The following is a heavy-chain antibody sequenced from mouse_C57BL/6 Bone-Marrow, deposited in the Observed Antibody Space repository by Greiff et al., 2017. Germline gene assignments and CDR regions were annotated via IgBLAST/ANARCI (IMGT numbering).Heavy chain of an antibody. CDR1: GYTFTDYY. CDR2: INPNNGGT. J-gene: IGHJ1*03. V-gene: IGHV1-26*01. Sequence: EVQLQQSGPELVKPGASVKISCKASGYTFTDYYMNWVKQSHGKSLEWIGDINPNNGGTSYNQTFKGKDTLTVDKSSSTAYMELRSLTSEDSAVYYCARRFDVWGTGTTVTVSS. CDR3: ARRFDV.